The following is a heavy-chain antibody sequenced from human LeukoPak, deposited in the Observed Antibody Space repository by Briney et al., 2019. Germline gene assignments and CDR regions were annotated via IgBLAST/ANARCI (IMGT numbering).Heavy chain of an antibody. CDR2: ISSSGSTI. J-gene: IGHJ6*03. CDR3: ASAPFFCSGGSCPYYMDV. Sequence: GGSLRLSCAASGFTFSDYYMSWIRQAPGKGLEWVSYISSSGSTIYYADSVKGRFTISRDNAKNSLYLQMNSLRPEDTAEYYCASAPFFCSGGSCPYYMDVWGKGTTVTVSS. CDR1: GFTFSDYY. V-gene: IGHV3-11*04. D-gene: IGHD2-15*01.